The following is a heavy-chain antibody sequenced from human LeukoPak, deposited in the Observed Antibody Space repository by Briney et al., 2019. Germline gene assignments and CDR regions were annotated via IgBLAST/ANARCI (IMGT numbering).Heavy chain of an antibody. CDR2: INSNNGGT. CDR1: GYTITSYY. Sequence: ASVKVSCKAFGYTITSYYIHWVRQAPGQGLEWMGWINSNNGGTNSAQKFQGRVTITRDTSIGTAYMELNRLTYDDTAVYYCGRDRHWNQGNFDYWGQGTLVTVS. V-gene: IGHV1-2*02. J-gene: IGHJ4*02. CDR3: GRDRHWNQGNFDY. D-gene: IGHD1-1*01.